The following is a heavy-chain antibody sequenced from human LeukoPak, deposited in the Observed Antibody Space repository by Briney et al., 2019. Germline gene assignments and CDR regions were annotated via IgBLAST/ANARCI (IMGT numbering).Heavy chain of an antibody. J-gene: IGHJ6*02. Sequence: SETLSLTCTVSGGSISSYYWSWIRQPPGKGLEWIGYIYYSGSTNYNPSLKSRVTISVDTSKNQFSLKLSSVTAADTAVYYCARGVSGWYYGMDVWGQGTTVTVSS. CDR1: GGSISSYY. D-gene: IGHD6-19*01. CDR3: ARGVSGWYYGMDV. CDR2: IYYSGST. V-gene: IGHV4-59*01.